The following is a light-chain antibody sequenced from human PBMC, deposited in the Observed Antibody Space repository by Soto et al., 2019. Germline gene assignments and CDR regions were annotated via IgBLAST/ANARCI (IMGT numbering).Light chain of an antibody. V-gene: IGLV1-47*01. CDR2: RNN. J-gene: IGLJ2*01. CDR1: RSNIGSNY. Sequence: QSVLTQPPSASGTPGQRVTISCSGSRSNIGSNYVYCYQQLPGTAPKLLIYRNNQRPSGVPDRFSGSKSGTSASLAISGLRSEDEADYYCAAWDDSLSGVVFGGGTQLTVL. CDR3: AAWDDSLSGVV.